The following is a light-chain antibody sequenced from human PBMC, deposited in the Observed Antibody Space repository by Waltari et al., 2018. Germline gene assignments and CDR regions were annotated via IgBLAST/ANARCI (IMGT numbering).Light chain of an antibody. Sequence: QSALTQPRSVSASPGQSVTITCTGSSSDVGAYNYVSGSQQHPGKAPKLIIYYVTDRPSGVPDRFSGSKSGNTASLTISGLQSEDEADYYCCSYAGRSIFGLFGGGTKLTVL. J-gene: IGLJ2*01. CDR3: CSYAGRSIFGL. CDR2: YVT. V-gene: IGLV2-11*01. CDR1: SSDVGAYNY.